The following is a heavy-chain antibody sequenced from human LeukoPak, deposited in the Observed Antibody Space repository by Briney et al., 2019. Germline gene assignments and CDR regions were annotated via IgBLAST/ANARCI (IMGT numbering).Heavy chain of an antibody. J-gene: IGHJ4*02. CDR1: GYTLTELS. V-gene: IGHV1-24*01. CDR3: ATVPYSSSSGAFDY. CDR2: FDPGDGET. D-gene: IGHD6-6*01. Sequence: ASVKVSCKVSGYTLTELSMHWVRQAPGKGLEWMGGFDPGDGETIYAQKFQGRVTMTEDTSTDTAYMELSSLRSEDTAVYYCATVPYSSSSGAFDYWGQGTLVTVSS.